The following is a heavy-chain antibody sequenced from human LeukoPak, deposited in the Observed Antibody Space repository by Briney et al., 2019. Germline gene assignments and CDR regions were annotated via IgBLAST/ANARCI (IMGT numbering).Heavy chain of an antibody. CDR2: INPSGGST. V-gene: IGHV1-46*01. Sequence: GASVTVSFTSSVYTFTIYYMHWVRQAPGQGGEGMGRINPSGGSTSYAPQFQGRVTMTRAPSTSTVYMELSSLRSEHTALYSCARDRRVKDIVVVVAATPLDYWGQGTLVTVSS. CDR1: VYTFTIYY. D-gene: IGHD2-15*01. CDR3: ARDRRVKDIVVVVAATPLDY. J-gene: IGHJ4*02.